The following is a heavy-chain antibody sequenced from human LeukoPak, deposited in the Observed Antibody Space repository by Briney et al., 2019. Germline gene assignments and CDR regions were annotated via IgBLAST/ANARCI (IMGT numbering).Heavy chain of an antibody. CDR2: ISYDGGNK. D-gene: IGHD6-13*01. Sequence: PGRSLRLSCAASGFTFSSYGMHWVRQAPGKGLEWVAVISYDGGNKYYADSVKGRFTISRDNSKNTLYLQMNSLRAEDTAVYYCARATSSSWYPGDYWGQGTLVTVSS. CDR3: ARATSSSWYPGDY. V-gene: IGHV3-30*03. J-gene: IGHJ4*02. CDR1: GFTFSSYG.